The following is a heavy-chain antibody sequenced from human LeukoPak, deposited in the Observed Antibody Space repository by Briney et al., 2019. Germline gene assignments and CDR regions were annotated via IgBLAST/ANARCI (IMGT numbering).Heavy chain of an antibody. V-gene: IGHV4-4*07. J-gene: IGHJ4*02. D-gene: IGHD3-10*01. CDR3: ARVRYGSGSYYFFDY. CDR1: GGSISNYY. Sequence: SETLSLTCTVSGGSISNYYWSWIRQPAGKGLEWIGRFYTSGSTNYNPSLKSRVTMSVDTSKNQFSLKLSSVTAADTAVYYCARVRYGSGSYYFFDYWGQGTLVTVSS. CDR2: FYTSGST.